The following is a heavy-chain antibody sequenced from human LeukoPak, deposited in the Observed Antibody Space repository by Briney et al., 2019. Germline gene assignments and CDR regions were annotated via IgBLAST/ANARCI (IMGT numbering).Heavy chain of an antibody. CDR3: AKGLHHYDILTGPFDY. D-gene: IGHD3-9*01. CDR2: ISWNSGSI. J-gene: IGHJ4*02. V-gene: IGHV3-9*03. CDR1: GGSISNYY. Sequence: LSLTCTVSGGSISNYYWNWIRQPAGKGLEWVSGISWNSGSIGYADSVKGRFTISRDNAKNSLYLQMNSLRAEDMALYYCAKGLHHYDILTGPFDYWGQGTLVTVSS.